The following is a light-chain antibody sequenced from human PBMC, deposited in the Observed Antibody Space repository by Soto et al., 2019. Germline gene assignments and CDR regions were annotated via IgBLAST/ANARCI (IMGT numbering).Light chain of an antibody. CDR1: SSNIGINV. CDR3: AAWDDSLNGYA. J-gene: IGLJ1*01. CDR2: SND. Sequence: QSVLTQPPSASGTPGQRVTISCSGSSSNIGINVLSWYQQLPGAAPKLLIYSNDQRPSGVPDRFSGSKSGTSASLAISGLQSEDEADYYCAAWDDSLNGYAFGTGTKVTVL. V-gene: IGLV1-44*01.